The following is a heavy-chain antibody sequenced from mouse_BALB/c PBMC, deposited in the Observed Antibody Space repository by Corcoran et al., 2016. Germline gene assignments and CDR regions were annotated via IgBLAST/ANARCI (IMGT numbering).Heavy chain of an antibody. V-gene: IGHV14-1*02. CDR2: IDPENGNT. CDR1: GFNIKDYY. J-gene: IGHJ4*01. Sequence: EVQLQQSGAELVRPGALVKLSCKASGFNIKDYYMHWVKQRPEQGLEWIGWIDPENGNTIYDPKFQGKASITADTSSNTAYLQLSSRTSEDTAVYYGAGYYYGSSHAMDYWGQGTSVTVAS. D-gene: IGHD1-1*01. CDR3: AGYYYGSSHAMDY.